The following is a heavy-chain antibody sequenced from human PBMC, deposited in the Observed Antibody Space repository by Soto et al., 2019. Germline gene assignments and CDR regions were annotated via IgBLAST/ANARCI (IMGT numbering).Heavy chain of an antibody. V-gene: IGHV4-34*01. CDR1: GGSFSGYY. CDR2: INHSGST. CDR3: ARMPWEGDTAPREVSNYYYYGMDV. Sequence: QVQLQQWGAGLLKPSETLSLTCAVYGGSFSGYYWSWIRQPPGKGLEWIGEINHSGSTNYNPSLKSRVTISVYTSKNQFSLKLSSVTAADTAVYYCARMPWEGDTAPREVSNYYYYGMDVWGQGTTVTVSS. D-gene: IGHD5-18*01. J-gene: IGHJ6*02.